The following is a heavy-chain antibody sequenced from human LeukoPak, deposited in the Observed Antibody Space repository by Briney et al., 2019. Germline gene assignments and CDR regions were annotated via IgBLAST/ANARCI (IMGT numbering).Heavy chain of an antibody. D-gene: IGHD2-15*01. J-gene: IGHJ3*01. Sequence: GGSLRLSCAASRFTFSTYGMHWVRQAPGKGLEWVAVISTDGKDKKYADSVKGRFTISRDNSKNTLDLQMNSLRAEDTAVYYCAKDRGGNWPGAFDVWGQGTMVTVS. CDR1: RFTFSTYG. CDR2: ISTDGKDK. V-gene: IGHV3-30*18. CDR3: AKDRGGNWPGAFDV.